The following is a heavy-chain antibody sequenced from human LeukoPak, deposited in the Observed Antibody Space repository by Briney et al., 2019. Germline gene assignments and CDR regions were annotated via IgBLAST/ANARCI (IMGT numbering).Heavy chain of an antibody. CDR3: ARVPTYSDFWSGYTIDY. J-gene: IGHJ4*02. Sequence: GGSLRLSXTASGFTFSSYSMNWVRQAPGKGLEWVSHISRSSTTVYYADSVKGRFTISRDNAKNSLYLQMNSLRAEDTAVYYCARVPTYSDFWSGYTIDYWGQGTPVTVSS. CDR2: ISRSSTTV. V-gene: IGHV3-48*01. CDR1: GFTFSSYS. D-gene: IGHD3-3*01.